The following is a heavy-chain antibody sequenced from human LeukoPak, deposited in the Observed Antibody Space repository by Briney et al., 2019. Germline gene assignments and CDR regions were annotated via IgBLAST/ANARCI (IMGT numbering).Heavy chain of an antibody. J-gene: IGHJ1*01. D-gene: IGHD4-17*01. V-gene: IGHV1-69*02. CDR1: GGTFSSYT. Sequence: GSSVKVSCKASGGTFSSYTISWVRQAPGQGLEWMGRIIPILGIANYAQKFQGRVTITADKSTSTAYMELSSLRSEDTAVYYCARYGASLGFQHWGQGTLVTVSS. CDR3: ARYGASLGFQH. CDR2: IIPILGIA.